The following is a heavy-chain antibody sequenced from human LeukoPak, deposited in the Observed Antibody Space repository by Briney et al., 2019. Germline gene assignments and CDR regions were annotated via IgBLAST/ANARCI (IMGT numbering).Heavy chain of an antibody. CDR1: GYTFSIFG. D-gene: IGHD6-13*01. V-gene: IGHV1-18*01. Sequence: ASVKVSCKASGYTFSIFGISWVRQAPGQGLEWMGWISAYNGNTNYAQKLQGRVTMTTDTSTSTAYMELRSLRSDDTAVYYCAVLAVIEAADYWGQGTLVTVSS. CDR3: AVLAVIEAADY. J-gene: IGHJ4*02. CDR2: ISAYNGNT.